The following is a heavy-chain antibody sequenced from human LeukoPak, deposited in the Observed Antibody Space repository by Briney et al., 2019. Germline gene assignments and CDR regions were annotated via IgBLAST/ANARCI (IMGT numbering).Heavy chain of an antibody. D-gene: IGHD3-16*01. CDR2: IKSDDSST. J-gene: IGHJ5*02. CDR3: VRGGALDP. CDR1: EFTFSSYE. V-gene: IGHV3-74*01. Sequence: GGSLRLSCAASEFTFSSYEMNWVRQAPGKGLEWVSIIKSDDSSTNYANSVRGRFTVSRDNAKNTLYLQMNSLRAEDTAVYYCVRGGALDPWGQGTLVTVSS.